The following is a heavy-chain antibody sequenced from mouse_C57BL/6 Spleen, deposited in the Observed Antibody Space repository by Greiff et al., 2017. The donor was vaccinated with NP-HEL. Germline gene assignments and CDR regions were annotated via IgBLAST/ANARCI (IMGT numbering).Heavy chain of an antibody. Sequence: EVKLVESGGGLVKPGGSQKLSCAASGFTFSDYGMHWVRQAPEKGLEWVAYISSGSSTIYYADTVKGRFTISRDNAKNTLFLQMTSLRSEDTAMYYCARSPITTVVPWYFDVWGTGTTVTVSS. J-gene: IGHJ1*03. D-gene: IGHD1-1*01. V-gene: IGHV5-17*01. CDR1: GFTFSDYG. CDR3: ARSPITTVVPWYFDV. CDR2: ISSGSSTI.